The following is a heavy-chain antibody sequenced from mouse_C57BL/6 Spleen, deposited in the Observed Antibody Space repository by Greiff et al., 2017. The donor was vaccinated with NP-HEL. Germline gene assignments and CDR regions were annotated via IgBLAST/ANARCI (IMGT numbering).Heavy chain of an antibody. J-gene: IGHJ4*01. Sequence: QVQLQQPGTELVKPGASVKLSCKASGYTFTGYCMNWVKQRPEKGLEWIGNINPSTGGTTYNEKFKSKATLTVDKSSSTAYLQLNSLTSEDSAVYYCARDGYYGAMDYWGQGTSVTVSS. CDR2: INPSTGGT. D-gene: IGHD2-3*01. CDR1: GYTFTGYC. V-gene: IGHV1-53*01. CDR3: ARDGYYGAMDY.